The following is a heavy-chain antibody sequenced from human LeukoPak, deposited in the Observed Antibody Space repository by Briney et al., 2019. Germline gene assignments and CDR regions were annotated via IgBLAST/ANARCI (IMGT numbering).Heavy chain of an antibody. D-gene: IGHD3-22*01. CDR1: GFTFSSYA. CDR2: ISGSGGST. CDR3: AKRPDYYDAPASVY. V-gene: IGHV3-23*01. J-gene: IGHJ4*02. Sequence: PGGSLRLSCAASGFTFSSYAMSWVRQAPGKGLEWVSAISGSGGSTYYADSVKGRFTISRDNSKNTLYLQMNSLRAEDTAVYYCAKRPDYYDAPASVYWGQGTLVTVSS.